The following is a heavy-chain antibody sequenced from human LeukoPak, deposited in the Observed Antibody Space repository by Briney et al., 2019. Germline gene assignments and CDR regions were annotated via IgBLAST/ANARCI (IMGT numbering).Heavy chain of an antibody. CDR1: GFTFNNYT. CDR3: ATDLRYYDSSGPVNFAS. Sequence: GGSLRLSCAPSGFTFNNYTLNWVRQAPGKGLEWVSYISSSGSNIYYADSAKGRFSISRDNAKNSLYLQMNSLRAEDTAVYYCATDLRYYDSSGPVNFASWGQGTLVTVSS. J-gene: IGHJ5*01. CDR2: ISSSGSNI. D-gene: IGHD3-22*01. V-gene: IGHV3-48*01.